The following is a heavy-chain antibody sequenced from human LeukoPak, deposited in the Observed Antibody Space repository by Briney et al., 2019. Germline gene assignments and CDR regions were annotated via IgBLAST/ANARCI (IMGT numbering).Heavy chain of an antibody. J-gene: IGHJ4*02. CDR2: ISGSGGNT. CDR1: GFTFNNYA. D-gene: IGHD4-11*01. CDR3: AKENMETTYFDY. Sequence: GGSLRLSCAASGFTFNNYARSWVRQAPGKGLEWVSAISGSGGNTYYADSVKGRFTISRDNSKNTLYLQMNSLRAEDTAVYYCAKENMETTYFDYWGQGTLVTVSS. V-gene: IGHV3-23*01.